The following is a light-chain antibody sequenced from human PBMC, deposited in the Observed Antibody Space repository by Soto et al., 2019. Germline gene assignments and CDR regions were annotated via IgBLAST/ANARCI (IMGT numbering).Light chain of an antibody. CDR2: DVT. J-gene: IGLJ2*01. CDR1: SSDVGRYTS. CDR3: SSYAGNYNVV. Sequence: QSALTQPRSVSGSPGQSVTISCTGTSSDVGRYTSVSWYQQHPGEAPKLMIYDVTWRPSGVPDRFSGSKSGITASLTISGLQAEDEADYYCSSYAGNYNVVFGGGTKLTVL. V-gene: IGLV2-11*01.